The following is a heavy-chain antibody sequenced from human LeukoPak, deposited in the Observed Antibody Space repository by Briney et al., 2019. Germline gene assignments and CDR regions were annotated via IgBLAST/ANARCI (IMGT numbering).Heavy chain of an antibody. CDR3: ARALGYCSGGTCHRHFDY. Sequence: GGSLRLSRAASGFSFSTYAMNWVRQTPGKGLEWVSYITNTGGTTYSADSVKGRFTISRDNAKNSLYLQMNSLRGEDTAIYYCARALGYCSGGTCHRHFDYWGQGTLVTVSS. V-gene: IGHV3-48*01. CDR1: GFSFSTYA. D-gene: IGHD2-15*01. J-gene: IGHJ4*02. CDR2: ITNTGGTT.